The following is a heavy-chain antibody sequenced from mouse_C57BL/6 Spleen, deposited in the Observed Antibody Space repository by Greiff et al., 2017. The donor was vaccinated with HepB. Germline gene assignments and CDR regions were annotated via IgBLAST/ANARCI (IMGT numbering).Heavy chain of an antibody. J-gene: IGHJ3*01. V-gene: IGHV3-6*01. Sequence: EVKLVESGPGLVKPSQSLSLTCSVTGYSITSGYYWNWIRQFPGNKLEWMGYISYDGSNNYNPSLKNRISITRDTSKNQFFLKLNSVTTEDTDTYYCARLYDYWGQGTLVTVSA. CDR1: GYSITSGYY. CDR3: ARLYDY. D-gene: IGHD2-10*02. CDR2: ISYDGSN.